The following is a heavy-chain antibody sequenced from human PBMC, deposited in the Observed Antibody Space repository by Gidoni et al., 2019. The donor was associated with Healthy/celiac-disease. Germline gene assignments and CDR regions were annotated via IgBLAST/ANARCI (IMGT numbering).Heavy chain of an antibody. CDR2: INPNSGGT. V-gene: IGHV1-2*02. D-gene: IGHD4-17*01. CDR3: ARAASTTVVTPDY. Sequence: QVQLVQSGAEVKKPGASVKVSCKASGYTFPVYYMHWVRQAPGQGLEWMGWINPNSGGTNYAQKFQGRVNMTRDTSISTAYMELSRLRSDDTAVYYCARAASTTVVTPDYWGQGTLVTVSS. CDR1: GYTFPVYY. J-gene: IGHJ4*02.